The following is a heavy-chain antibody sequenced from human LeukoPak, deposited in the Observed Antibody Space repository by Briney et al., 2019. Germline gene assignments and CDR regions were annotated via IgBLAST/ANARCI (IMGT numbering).Heavy chain of an antibody. CDR2: ISSNGGST. CDR3: ARENYGSGGFDY. Sequence: GGSLRLSCAASGFTFSSYAMHRVRRAPGKGLEYVSAISSNGGSTYYANSVKGRFTISRDNSKNTLYLQMGSLRAEDMAVYYCARENYGSGGFDYWGQGTLVTVSS. V-gene: IGHV3-64*01. D-gene: IGHD3-10*01. CDR1: GFTFSSYA. J-gene: IGHJ4*02.